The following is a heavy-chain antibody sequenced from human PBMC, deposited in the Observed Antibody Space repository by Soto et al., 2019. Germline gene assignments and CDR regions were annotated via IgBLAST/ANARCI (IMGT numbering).Heavy chain of an antibody. V-gene: IGHV4-30-4*01. CDR3: ASHHYYDSSGFDY. CDR2: IYYSGST. CDR1: GGSISSGDYY. Sequence: PSEPLSLTCTVAGGSISSGDYYWSWIRQPPGKGLEWIGYIYYSGSTYYNPSLRSRVTISVDTSKNQFSLKLSSVTAADTAVYYCASHHYYDSSGFDYWGQGTLVTVSS. J-gene: IGHJ4*02. D-gene: IGHD3-22*01.